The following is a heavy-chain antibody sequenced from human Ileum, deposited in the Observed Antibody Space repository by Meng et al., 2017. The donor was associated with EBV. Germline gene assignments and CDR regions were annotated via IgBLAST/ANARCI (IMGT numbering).Heavy chain of an antibody. D-gene: IGHD6-13*01. CDR2: IYYSGRT. V-gene: IGHV4-39*01. J-gene: IGHJ5*02. CDR1: VGPINSSSYY. CDR3: ARPIAAAGWFDP. Sequence: QLQLQESGPGLVKPSATLSLPCTVSVGPINSSSYYWGWIRQPSGKGLEWIGSIYYSGRTYYNPSLKSRVTISVDTSKNQFSLKLSSVTAADTAVYYCARPIAAAGWFDPWGQGTLVTVSS.